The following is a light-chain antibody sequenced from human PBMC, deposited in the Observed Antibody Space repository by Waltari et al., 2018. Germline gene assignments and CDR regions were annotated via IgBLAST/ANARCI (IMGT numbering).Light chain of an antibody. CDR1: VLAKKY. J-gene: IGLJ2*01. Sequence: SYELTQPSSVSVSPGQTARITCSGDVLAKKYARWFQQKPGQAPLVVIYKDSERPSGIPERFSGSRSGTTVTLTVSGAQVDDEADYYCYSAADNSLVFGGGTKLTVL. V-gene: IGLV3-27*01. CDR2: KDS. CDR3: YSAADNSLV.